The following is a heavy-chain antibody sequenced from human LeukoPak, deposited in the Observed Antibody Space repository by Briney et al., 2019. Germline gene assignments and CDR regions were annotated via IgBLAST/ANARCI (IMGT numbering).Heavy chain of an antibody. CDR3: ASRYSSSWYEGYFDY. Sequence: PSETLSLTCTVSGGSISSSSYYWGWIRQPPGKGLEWIGYIYYSGSPYYNPSLKSRLTVSVDTARNQFSLKLTSVTAADTAVYYCASRYSSSWYEGYFDYWGQGTLVTVSS. CDR2: IYYSGSP. V-gene: IGHV4-39*01. D-gene: IGHD6-13*01. J-gene: IGHJ4*02. CDR1: GGSISSSSYY.